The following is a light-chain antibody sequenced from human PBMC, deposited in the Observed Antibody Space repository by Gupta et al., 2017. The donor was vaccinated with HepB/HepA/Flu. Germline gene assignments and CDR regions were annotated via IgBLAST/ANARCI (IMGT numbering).Light chain of an antibody. CDR3: QQSYSTPAGLA. J-gene: IGKJ2*01. CDR1: QSISSY. CDR2: AAS. Sequence: DIQMTQSPSSLSASVGDRVTITCRASQSISSYLNWYQQKPGKAPKLLIYAASSLQSGVPSRFSGSGSGTDFTLTISSLQPEDFATYYCQQSYSTPAGLAFGQGTKLEIK. V-gene: IGKV1-39*01.